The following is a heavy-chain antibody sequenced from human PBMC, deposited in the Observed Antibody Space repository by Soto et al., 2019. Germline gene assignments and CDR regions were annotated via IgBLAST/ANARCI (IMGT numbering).Heavy chain of an antibody. CDR2: IYYSGST. D-gene: IGHD2-15*01. V-gene: IGHV4-39*01. J-gene: IGHJ6*03. Sequence: QLQLQESGPGLVKPSETLSLTCTVSGGSISSSSYYWGWIRQPPGKGLEWIGSIYYSGSTYYNPSLKSRVTISVDTSKNQFSLKLSSVTAADTAVYYCASGYCSGGSCSWAGYYMDVWGKGTTVTVSS. CDR1: GGSISSSSYY. CDR3: ASGYCSGGSCSWAGYYMDV.